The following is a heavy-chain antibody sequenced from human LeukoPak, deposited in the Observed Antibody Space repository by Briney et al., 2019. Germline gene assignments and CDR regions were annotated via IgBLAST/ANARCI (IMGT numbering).Heavy chain of an antibody. J-gene: IGHJ6*02. CDR2: IYPGDSDT. CDR3: ARRDCSSTSCRDYYGMDV. Sequence: GESLKISCKGSGYSFTSYWIGWARQMPGKGLEWMGIIYPGDSDTRYSPSFQGQVTISADKSISTAYLQWSSLKASDTAMYYCARRDCSSTSCRDYYGMDVWGQGTTVTVSS. D-gene: IGHD2-2*01. CDR1: GYSFTSYW. V-gene: IGHV5-51*01.